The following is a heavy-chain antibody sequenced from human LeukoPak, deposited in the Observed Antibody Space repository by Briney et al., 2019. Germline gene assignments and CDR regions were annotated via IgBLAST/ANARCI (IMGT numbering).Heavy chain of an antibody. V-gene: IGHV1-69*13. CDR3: ARDGTYILTGYPFDY. D-gene: IGHD3-9*01. J-gene: IGHJ4*02. CDR1: GYTFTSYY. CDR2: IIPIFGTA. Sequence: SVKVSCKASGYTFTSYYMNWVRQAPGQGLEWMGGIIPIFGTANYAQKFQGRVTITADESTSTAYMELSSLRSEDTAVYYCARDGTYILTGYPFDYWGQGTLVTVSS.